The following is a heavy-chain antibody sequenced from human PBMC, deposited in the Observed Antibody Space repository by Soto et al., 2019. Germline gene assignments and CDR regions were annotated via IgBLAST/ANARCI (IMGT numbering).Heavy chain of an antibody. D-gene: IGHD3-3*01. CDR1: GYTLTELS. V-gene: IGHV1-24*01. CDR3: ATSLITIFGVVRGFDP. Sequence: ASVKVSCKVSGYTLTELSMHWVRQAPGKGLEWMGGFDPEDGETIYAQKFQGRVTMTEDTSTDTAYMELSSLRSEDTALYYCATSLITIFGVVRGFDPWGQGTLVTVSS. J-gene: IGHJ5*02. CDR2: FDPEDGET.